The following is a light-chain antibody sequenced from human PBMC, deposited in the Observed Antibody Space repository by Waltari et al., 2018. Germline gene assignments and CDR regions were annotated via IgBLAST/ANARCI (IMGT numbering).Light chain of an antibody. V-gene: IGLV2-14*03. CDR2: NVS. CDR1: SSDIGNYNY. CDR3: SSYTTSSTWV. Sequence: QSALTQPASVYGSPGQSITISCNGTSSDIGNYNYVSWYQQYPGKAPKLMIDNVSDRPSGISNRFSGSKSGNTASLTISGLQAEDEADYYCSSYTTSSTWVFGGGTKLTVL. J-gene: IGLJ3*02.